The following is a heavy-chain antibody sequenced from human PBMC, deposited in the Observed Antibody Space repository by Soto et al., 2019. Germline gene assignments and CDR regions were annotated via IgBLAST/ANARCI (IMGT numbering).Heavy chain of an antibody. V-gene: IGHV3-11*06. Sequence: QVLLVESGGGLVKPGGSLRLSCAASGFTFSDYYMSWIRQAPGKGLEWVSYISSSSSYTNYADSVKGRFTISRDNAKNSLDLQMNSLRAEDTAVYYCARDKGVNWYYYYYGMDVWGQGTTVTVSS. CDR2: ISSSSSYT. J-gene: IGHJ6*02. CDR3: ARDKGVNWYYYYYGMDV. D-gene: IGHD1-1*01. CDR1: GFTFSDYY.